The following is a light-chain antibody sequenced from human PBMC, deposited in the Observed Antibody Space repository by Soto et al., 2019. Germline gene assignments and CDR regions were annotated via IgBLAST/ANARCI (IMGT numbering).Light chain of an antibody. V-gene: IGLV2-23*01. CDR2: EGG. CDR3: CSFALRSTLI. CDR1: SSDVGNYNL. Sequence: QSALTQPASVSGSPGQSITISCTGTSSDVGNYNLVSWYQQYPGKAPKLMIYEGGKRPSGVSNRLSGSKSGNTASLTIAGLQAEDEADYYFCSFALRSTLIFGGGTKLTVL. J-gene: IGLJ2*01.